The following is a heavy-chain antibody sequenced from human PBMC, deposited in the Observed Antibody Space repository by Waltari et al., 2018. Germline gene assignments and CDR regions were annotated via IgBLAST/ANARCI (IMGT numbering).Heavy chain of an antibody. CDR2: ISSSGIPI. V-gene: IGHV3-11*04. Sequence: QVQLVQSGAAVKKPGASVKVSCRASGYTFTAYHMHWVRQAPGKGLEWVSYISSSGIPIYYADSGKGRFTVSRDNAKNSLYLQMNSLRAEDTAVYYCAINYYDSSGSTPFDYWGQGTLVTVSS. J-gene: IGHJ4*02. D-gene: IGHD3-22*01. CDR1: GYTFTAYH. CDR3: AINYYDSSGSTPFDY.